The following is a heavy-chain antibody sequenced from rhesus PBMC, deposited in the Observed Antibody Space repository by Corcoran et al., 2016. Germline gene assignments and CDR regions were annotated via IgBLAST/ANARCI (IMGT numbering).Heavy chain of an antibody. CDR3: ARTYQGI. D-gene: IGHD1-1*01. Sequence: EVQLVQSGAEVKRPGESLKISCKTSGSSFTIYWFIWVRQMPWKGMEWMGAMDTSDSDTRYSPSFQGQVTISADKSISTAYLQWSSLKASDSATYYCARTYQGIWGPGTPITISS. CDR2: MDTSDSDT. CDR1: GSSFTIYW. V-gene: IGHV5-2*01. J-gene: IGHJ2*01.